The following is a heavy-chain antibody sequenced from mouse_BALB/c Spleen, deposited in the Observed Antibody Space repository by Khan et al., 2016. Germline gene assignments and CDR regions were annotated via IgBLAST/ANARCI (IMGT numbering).Heavy chain of an antibody. CDR2: ISDGGSYT. CDR1: GFTFSDYY. J-gene: IGHJ3*01. CDR3: AREGLRRGFAY. V-gene: IGHV5-4*02. Sequence: EVELVESGGGLVKPGGSLKLSCAASGFTFSDYYMYWVRQTPEKRLEWVATISDGGSYTYYPDSVKGRFTISRANAKNNLYLQMSSLKSEDTAMCYCAREGLRRGFAYWGQGTLVTVSA. D-gene: IGHD2-4*01.